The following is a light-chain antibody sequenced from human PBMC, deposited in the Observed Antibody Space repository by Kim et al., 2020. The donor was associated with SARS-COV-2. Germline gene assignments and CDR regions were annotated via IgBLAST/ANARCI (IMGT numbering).Light chain of an antibody. V-gene: IGLV3-1*01. J-gene: IGLJ1*01. Sequence: VSPAQTASFTCSGDKLGDKYACWYQQKPGQSPVLVIYQDSKRPSGIPERFSGSNSGNTATLTISGTQAMDEADYYCQAWDSSTYVFGTGTKVTVL. CDR1: KLGDKY. CDR3: QAWDSSTYV. CDR2: QDS.